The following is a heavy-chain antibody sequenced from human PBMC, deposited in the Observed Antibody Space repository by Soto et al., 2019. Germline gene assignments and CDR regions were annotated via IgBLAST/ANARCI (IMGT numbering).Heavy chain of an antibody. V-gene: IGHV4-59*01. CDR2: IYYSGST. CDR1: GGSISSYY. D-gene: IGHD2-8*01. Sequence: SETLSLTCTVSGGSISSYYWSWIRQPPGKGLEWIGYIYYSGSTNYDPSLKSRVTISVDTSKNQFSLKLSSVTAADTAVYYCARGAYCTNGVCLNYGMDVWGQGTTVTVSS. CDR3: ARGAYCTNGVCLNYGMDV. J-gene: IGHJ6*02.